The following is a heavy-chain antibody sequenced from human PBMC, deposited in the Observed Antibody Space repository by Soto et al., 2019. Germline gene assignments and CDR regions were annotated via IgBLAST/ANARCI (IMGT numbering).Heavy chain of an antibody. D-gene: IGHD3-22*01. V-gene: IGHV3-23*01. CDR3: AKDAYDSSIVDY. CDR1: GITFSSYA. CDR2: ISGSGGST. Sequence: GGSLRLSCAASGITFSSYAMNWVRQAPGKGLEWASGISGSGGSTYYADSVKGRFTISRDNSKNTLYLQMNSLRAEDTAVYYCAKDAYDSSIVDYWGQGTLVTVSS. J-gene: IGHJ4*02.